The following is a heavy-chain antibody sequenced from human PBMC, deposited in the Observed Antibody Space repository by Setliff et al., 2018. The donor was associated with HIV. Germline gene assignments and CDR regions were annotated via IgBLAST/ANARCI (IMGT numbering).Heavy chain of an antibody. CDR2: INPSGGAT. D-gene: IGHD3-3*01. Sequence: ASVKVSCKASGYIFTSHGITWVRQAPGQGLEWMGIINPSGGATSYAQKVQDRVTMTRDTSTSTVYMELSSLRSEDTAVYYCARDPGEGGGGFLEWTIGYYYYRDVWGKGTTVTVS. CDR3: ARDPGEGGGGFLEWTIGYYYYRDV. CDR1: GYIFTSHG. J-gene: IGHJ6*03. V-gene: IGHV1-46*01.